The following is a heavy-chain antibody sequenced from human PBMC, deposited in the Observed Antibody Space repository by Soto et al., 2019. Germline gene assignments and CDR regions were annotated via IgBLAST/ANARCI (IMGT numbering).Heavy chain of an antibody. CDR1: GGSISSSSYY. D-gene: IGHD2-8*01. CDR3: ARTQGRSMLYYYYAMDV. J-gene: IGHJ6*02. CDR2: IYYSGST. Sequence: SETLSLTCTVSGGSISSSSYYWGWIRQPPGKGLEWIGSIYYSGSTYYNLSLKSRVTISVDTSKNQFSLKLSSVTAADTAVYYCARTQGRSMLYYYYAMDVWGQGTTVTVSS. V-gene: IGHV4-39*01.